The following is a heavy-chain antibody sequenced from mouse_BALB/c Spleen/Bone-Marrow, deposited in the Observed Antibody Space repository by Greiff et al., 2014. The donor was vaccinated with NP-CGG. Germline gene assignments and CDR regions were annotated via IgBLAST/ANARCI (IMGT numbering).Heavy chain of an antibody. CDR1: GFTFSSFG. J-gene: IGHJ4*01. Sequence: DVKLVESGGGLVQPGGSRKPSCAASGFTFSSFGMHWVRQAPEKGLEWVAYISSGSSTIYYADTVKGRFTISRDNPKNTLFLQMTSLRSEDTAMYYCARAGMDYWGQGTSVTVSS. V-gene: IGHV5-17*02. CDR3: ARAGMDY. CDR2: ISSGSSTI. D-gene: IGHD3-3*01.